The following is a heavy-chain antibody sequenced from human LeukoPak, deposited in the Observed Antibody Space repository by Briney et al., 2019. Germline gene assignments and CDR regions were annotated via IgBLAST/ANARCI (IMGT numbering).Heavy chain of an antibody. CDR3: AKDQRFSAYDPDEYNYFDP. CDR1: GGPISSYY. Sequence: PSETLSLTCTVPGGPISSYYWSWIRQTPGKGLEWLGYIYYSVTTNYNPSLKSRVTISVDTSKNQISLRLTSVTAADTAVYYCAKDQRFSAYDPDEYNYFDPWAQGTLVTVSS. CDR2: IYYSVTT. J-gene: IGHJ5*02. D-gene: IGHD5-12*01. V-gene: IGHV4-59*01.